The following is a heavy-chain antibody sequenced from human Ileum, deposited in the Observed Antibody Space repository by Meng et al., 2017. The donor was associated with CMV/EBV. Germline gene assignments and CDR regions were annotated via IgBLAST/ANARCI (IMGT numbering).Heavy chain of an antibody. J-gene: IGHJ4*02. CDR2: VHDSGIT. D-gene: IGHD4-23*01. V-gene: IGHV4-34*01. CDR3: ATNSKDY. Sequence: QAPLQQWRAGLLKPSETLSLTCAVYGGSFSDYYWIWIRQSPGKGLEWIGEVHDSGITNYNPSLKSRVTISVDTSKNQFFLKLTSVTAADTGLYYCATNSKDYWGQGTLVTVSS. CDR1: GGSFSDYY.